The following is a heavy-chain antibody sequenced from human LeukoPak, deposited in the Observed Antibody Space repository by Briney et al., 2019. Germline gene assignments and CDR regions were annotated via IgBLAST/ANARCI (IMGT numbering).Heavy chain of an antibody. Sequence: GGSLRLSCAASGFTFSSYATSWVRQAPGKGLEWVSAISGSGGSTYYAGSVKGRFTISRDNSKNTLYRQMNSLRAEHTAVYYCAKRGPAQLLWFGEATHFDYWGQGTLVTVSS. J-gene: IGHJ4*02. V-gene: IGHV3-23*01. CDR2: ISGSGGST. D-gene: IGHD3-10*01. CDR1: GFTFSSYA. CDR3: AKRGPAQLLWFGEATHFDY.